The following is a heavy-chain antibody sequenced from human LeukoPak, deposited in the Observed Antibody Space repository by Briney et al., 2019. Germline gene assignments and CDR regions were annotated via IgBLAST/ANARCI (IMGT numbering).Heavy chain of an antibody. Sequence: GASVKVSCKASGHTFTSYGISWVRQAPGQGLEWMGWISAYNGNTNYAQKLQGRVTMTTDTSTSTAYMELRSLRSDDTAVYYCARAPTDDTPRGGNAFDIWGQGTMVTVSS. V-gene: IGHV1-18*01. CDR2: ISAYNGNT. CDR1: GHTFTSYG. D-gene: IGHD3-16*01. CDR3: ARAPTDDTPRGGNAFDI. J-gene: IGHJ3*02.